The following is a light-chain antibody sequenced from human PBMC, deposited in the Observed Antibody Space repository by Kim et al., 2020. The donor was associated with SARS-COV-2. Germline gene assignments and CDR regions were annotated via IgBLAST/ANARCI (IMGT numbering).Light chain of an antibody. J-gene: IGKJ1*01. CDR3: QQYHNWPPWK. V-gene: IGKV3-15*01. CDR1: QSVSSN. CDR2: GAS. Sequence: EIVMTQSPATLSVSPGERATLSCRASQSVSSNLAWYQQKPGQAPRLLIYGASTRATGIPARFSGSGSGTEFTLTISGLQSEDFAVYYCQQYHNWPPWKFGQGTKVEIK.